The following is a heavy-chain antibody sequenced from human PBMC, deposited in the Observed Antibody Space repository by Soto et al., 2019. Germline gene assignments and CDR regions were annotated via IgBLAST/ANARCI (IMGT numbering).Heavy chain of an antibody. J-gene: IGHJ4*02. CDR2: ISGSGGST. Sequence: GGSLRLSCAASGFTFSSYAMSWVRQAPGKGLEWVSAISGSGGSTYYADSVKGRFTISRDNSKNTLYLQMNSLRAEDTAVYYCAKDRRRYCSGGSCYPFDYWGQGTLVTVSS. D-gene: IGHD2-15*01. V-gene: IGHV3-23*01. CDR3: AKDRRRYCSGGSCYPFDY. CDR1: GFTFSSYA.